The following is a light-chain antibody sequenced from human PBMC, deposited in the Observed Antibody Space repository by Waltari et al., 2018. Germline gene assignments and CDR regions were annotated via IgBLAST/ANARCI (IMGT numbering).Light chain of an antibody. J-gene: IGKJ2*03. CDR2: WAS. CDR1: QSVLYTSNNKKY. CDR3: QQFYNTPYS. V-gene: IGKV4-1*01. Sequence: IVVPQSPDSLSVSLGGRATINCKSSQSVLYTSNNKKYLAWYQRKPGQPPKLLIYWASIRESGVPDRFSGSGSETDFTLTISSLQAEDVAVYYCQQFYNTPYSFGQGTKLEV.